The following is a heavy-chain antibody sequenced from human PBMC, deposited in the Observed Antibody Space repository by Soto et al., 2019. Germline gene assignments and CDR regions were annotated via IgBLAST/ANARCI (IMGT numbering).Heavy chain of an antibody. CDR1: GFTFSNYW. J-gene: IGHJ4*02. V-gene: IGHV3-7*01. Sequence: EVQLVESGAALVQPGGSLRLTCATSGFTFSNYWMTWVRQAPGKGLEWVADINKDGSQTSFVDSVKGRFTIFRDNAKSSLYLQMNSLRGEDTAKYYCVKEIAAAQWGQGTLVTVSS. CDR3: VKEIAAAQ. D-gene: IGHD6-25*01. CDR2: INKDGSQT.